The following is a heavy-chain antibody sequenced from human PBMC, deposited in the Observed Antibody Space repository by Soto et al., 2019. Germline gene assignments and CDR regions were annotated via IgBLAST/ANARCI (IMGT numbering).Heavy chain of an antibody. V-gene: IGHV3-11*06. CDR1: GFTFSDYY. CDR3: ARPRGSYRLYYYYGMDV. CDR2: ISSSSSYT. D-gene: IGHD1-26*01. J-gene: IGHJ6*02. Sequence: VQLVESGGGLVKPGGSLRLSCAASGFTFSDYYMSWIRQAPGKGLEWVSYISSSSSYTNYADSVKGRFTISRDNAKNSLYLQMNSLRAEDTAVYYCARPRGSYRLYYYYGMDVWGQGTTVTVSS.